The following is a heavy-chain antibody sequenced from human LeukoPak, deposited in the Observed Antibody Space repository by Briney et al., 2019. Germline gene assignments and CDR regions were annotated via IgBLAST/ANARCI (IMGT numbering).Heavy chain of an antibody. J-gene: IGHJ4*02. CDR2: IHSAGST. Sequence: GGSLRLSCAASGFTLSSNYMNWVRQAPGKGLEWVSVIHSAGSTYYADSVKGRFTISRDNSKNTLYLQMNSLRAEDTAVYYCARGADYALYYFDYWGQGTLVTVSS. CDR1: GFTLSSNY. CDR3: ARGADYALYYFDY. V-gene: IGHV3-66*01. D-gene: IGHD2-2*01.